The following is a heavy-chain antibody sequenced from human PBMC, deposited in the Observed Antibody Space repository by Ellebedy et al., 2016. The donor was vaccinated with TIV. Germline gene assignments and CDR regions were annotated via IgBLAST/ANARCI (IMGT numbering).Heavy chain of an antibody. CDR3: AREKSMIRGNSDAFDI. D-gene: IGHD3-10*01. CDR1: GYTFTGYY. J-gene: IGHJ3*02. V-gene: IGHV1-2*02. CDR2: INPNSGGT. Sequence: ASVKVSXXASGYTFTGYYMHWVRQAPGQGLEWMGWINPNSGGTNYAQKFQGRVTMTRDTSISTAYMELSRLRSEDTAVYYCAREKSMIRGNSDAFDIWGQGTMVTVSS.